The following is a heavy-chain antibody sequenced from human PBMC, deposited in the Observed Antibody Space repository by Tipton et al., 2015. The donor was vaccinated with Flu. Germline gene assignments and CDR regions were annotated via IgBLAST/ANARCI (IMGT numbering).Heavy chain of an antibody. CDR1: GDSIGSDYY. CDR2: IHKTGSS. CDR3: ARMRERDCTLGVCYLWWFDV. J-gene: IGHJ2*01. V-gene: IGHV4-38-2*01. Sequence: GLVKPSETLSLTCSVSGDSIGSDYYWAWIRQTPGKGLEWIGNIHKTGSSYFNPSLRSRVTFSVDTSKNQFSLKLTSVTAADTAVHYCARMRERDCTLGVCYLWWFDVWGRGSLVSVSS. D-gene: IGHD2-8*01.